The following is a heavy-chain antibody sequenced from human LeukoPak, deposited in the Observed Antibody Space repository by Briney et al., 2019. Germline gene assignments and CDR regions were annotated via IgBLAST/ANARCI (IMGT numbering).Heavy chain of an antibody. CDR1: GYTFTSYA. CDR2: INTNTGNP. J-gene: IGHJ4*02. V-gene: IGHV7-4-1*02. CDR3: ARGPDVKRDILTGINTF. D-gene: IGHD3-9*01. Sequence: GASVKVSCKAPGYTFTSYAMNWVRQAPGQGLEWMGWINTNTGNPTYAQGFTGRFVFSLDTSVSTAYLQISSLKAEDTAVYYCARGPDVKRDILTGINTFWGQGTLVTVSS.